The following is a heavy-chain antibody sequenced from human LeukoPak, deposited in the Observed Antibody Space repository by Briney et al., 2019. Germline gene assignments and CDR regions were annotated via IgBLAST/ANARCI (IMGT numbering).Heavy chain of an antibody. D-gene: IGHD4-17*01. CDR1: GFTFSSYS. Sequence: GGSLRLSCAASGFTFSSYSMNWVRQAPGKGLEWVSSISSSSYIYYADSVKGRFTISRDNAKNSPYLQMNSLRAEDTAVYYCASTTNDYGDYVGGYWGQGTLVTVSS. V-gene: IGHV3-21*01. CDR3: ASTTNDYGDYVGGY. J-gene: IGHJ4*02. CDR2: ISSSSYI.